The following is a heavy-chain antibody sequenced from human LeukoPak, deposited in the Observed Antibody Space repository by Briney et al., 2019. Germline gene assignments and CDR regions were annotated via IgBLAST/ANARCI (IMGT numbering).Heavy chain of an antibody. J-gene: IGHJ4*02. Sequence: GGSLRLSCAASGFTFSSYGMHWVRQAPGRGLEWVAVISYDGSNKYYADSVKGRFTTSRDNSKNTLYLQMNSLRPDDTAVYYCAKWDFDYWGQGTLVTVSS. CDR1: GFTFSSYG. CDR3: AKWDFDY. CDR2: ISYDGSNK. V-gene: IGHV3-30*18.